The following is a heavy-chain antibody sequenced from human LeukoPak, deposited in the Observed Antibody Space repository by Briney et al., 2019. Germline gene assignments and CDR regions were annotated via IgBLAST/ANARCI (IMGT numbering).Heavy chain of an antibody. V-gene: IGHV3-9*01. Sequence: GGSLRLSCAASGFTVSDYNIDWVRQAPGKGLEWVSSISWNSGSIGYADSVKGRFTISRDNAKNSLYLQMNSLRAEDTGLYYCAKAPLTTSGTHYLDYWGQGTLVTVS. J-gene: IGHJ4*02. CDR3: AKAPLTTSGTHYLDY. CDR2: ISWNSGSI. CDR1: GFTVSDYN. D-gene: IGHD1-26*01.